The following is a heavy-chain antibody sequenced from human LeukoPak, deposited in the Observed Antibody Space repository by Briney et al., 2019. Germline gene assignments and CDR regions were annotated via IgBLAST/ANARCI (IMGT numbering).Heavy chain of an antibody. V-gene: IGHV1-2*02. Sequence: GASVKVSCKASGYTYTGFDLHCVRQAPGQGLEGMGWINPSDKVTKDAQTMQGRVTMAWDTSISTAYMECSRLRSADTAVYFCSREYRAGRFYGDNWFDPWGQGTLVTVSS. D-gene: IGHD3-10*01. J-gene: IGHJ5*02. CDR2: INPSDKVT. CDR1: GYTYTGFD. CDR3: SREYRAGRFYGDNWFDP.